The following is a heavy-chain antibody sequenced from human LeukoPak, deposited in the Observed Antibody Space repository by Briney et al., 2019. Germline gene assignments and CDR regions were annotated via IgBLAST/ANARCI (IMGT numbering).Heavy chain of an antibody. J-gene: IGHJ5*02. CDR2: INPNSGGT. Sequence: ASVKVSCKSSGYTFTGYYMLWVRQAPGQGLEWIGWINPNSGGTNYAQKFQGRVTMTRDTSISTAYMELSRLRSDDTAVYYCARVRVYCSGGSCYPNWFDPWGQGTLVTVSP. V-gene: IGHV1-2*02. CDR3: ARVRVYCSGGSCYPNWFDP. D-gene: IGHD2-15*01. CDR1: GYTFTGYY.